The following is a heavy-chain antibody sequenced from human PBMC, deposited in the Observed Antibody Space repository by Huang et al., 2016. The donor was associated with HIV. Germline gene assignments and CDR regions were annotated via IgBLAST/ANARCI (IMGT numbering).Heavy chain of an antibody. J-gene: IGHJ4*02. Sequence: QVQLLQSGAEVKKPGSSVKASCKASGGPFRSYSIAWVRQAPGQGLEWMGSFMPVFDSPNYAQKLKGRVRVTADEATRTVYMELRDLRPDDTAVYFCARGSLEYSVSSSLDYWGQGTHVTVSS. CDR2: FMPVFDSP. D-gene: IGHD4-4*01. CDR3: ARGSLEYSVSSSLDY. CDR1: GGPFRSYS. V-gene: IGHV1-69*13.